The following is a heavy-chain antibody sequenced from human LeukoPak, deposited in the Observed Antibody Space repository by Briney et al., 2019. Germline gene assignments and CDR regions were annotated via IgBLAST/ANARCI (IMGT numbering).Heavy chain of an antibody. CDR2: IKSKTDGGTT. CDR1: GFTFSNAW. Sequence: GGSLRLSCAASGFTFSNAWMSWVRQAPGKGLEWVGRIKSKTDGGTTDYAAPVKGRFTISRDDSKNTLYLQMNSLKTEDTAVYYCTADRYDFWSGCTDYWGQGTLVTVSS. J-gene: IGHJ4*02. CDR3: TADRYDFWSGCTDY. D-gene: IGHD3-3*01. V-gene: IGHV3-15*01.